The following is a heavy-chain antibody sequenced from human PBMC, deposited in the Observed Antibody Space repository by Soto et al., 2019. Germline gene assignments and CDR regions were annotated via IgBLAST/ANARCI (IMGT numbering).Heavy chain of an antibody. CDR2: ISAYNGNT. J-gene: IGHJ6*03. CDR3: ARDSVDIVVVPAANRDYYSYMDV. D-gene: IGHD2-2*03. V-gene: IGHV1-18*01. Sequence: TSVKVCCKASGDTVTSYGISGVRQAPGQGLEWMGWISAYNGNTNYAQKLQGRVTMTTDTSTSTAYMELRSLRSDDTAVYYCARDSVDIVVVPAANRDYYSYMDVWGKGTTVTVSS. CDR1: GDTVTSYG.